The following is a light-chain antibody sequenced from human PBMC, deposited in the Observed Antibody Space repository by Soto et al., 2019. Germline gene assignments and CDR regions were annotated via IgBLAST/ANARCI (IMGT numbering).Light chain of an antibody. V-gene: IGKV1-8*01. CDR2: AAS. CDR3: QQGDSFPFT. J-gene: IGKJ4*01. CDR1: QGISSY. Sequence: AIRMTQSPSSFSASTGDRVTITCRASQGISSYLAWYQQKPGKAPKLLISAASTLQSGVPRRFSGSGSGTDFTLIISSLQPEDFATYFCQQGDSFPFTFGGGTKVDIK.